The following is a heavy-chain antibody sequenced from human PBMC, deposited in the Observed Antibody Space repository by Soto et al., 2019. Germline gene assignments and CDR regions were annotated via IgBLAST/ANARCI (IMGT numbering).Heavy chain of an antibody. V-gene: IGHV3-53*04. CDR1: GFTVSSNY. J-gene: IGHJ4*02. D-gene: IGHD3-3*01. Sequence: GGSLRLSCAASGFTVSSNYMSWVRQAPGKGLEWVSVIYSGGSTYYADSVKGRFTISRHNSKNTLYLQMNSLRAEDTAVYYCARLLRDFWSGYIDYWGQGTLVTVSS. CDR3: ARLLRDFWSGYIDY. CDR2: IYSGGST.